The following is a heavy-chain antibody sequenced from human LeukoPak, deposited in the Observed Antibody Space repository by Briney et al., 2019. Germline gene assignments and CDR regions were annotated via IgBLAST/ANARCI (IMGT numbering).Heavy chain of an antibody. CDR2: IIPIFGTA. J-gene: IGHJ3*02. V-gene: IGHV1-69*05. D-gene: IGHD6-6*01. Sequence: ASVKVSCKASGSTFSSYAISWVRQAPGQGLEWMGGIIPIFGTANYAQKFQGRVTITTDESTSTAYMELSSLRSEDTAVYYCAIHRSIAARLDAFDIWGQGTMVTVSS. CDR3: AIHRSIAARLDAFDI. CDR1: GSTFSSYA.